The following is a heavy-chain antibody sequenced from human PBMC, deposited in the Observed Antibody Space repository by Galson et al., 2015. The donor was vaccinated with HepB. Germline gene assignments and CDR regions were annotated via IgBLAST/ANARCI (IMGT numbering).Heavy chain of an antibody. J-gene: IGHJ6*03. CDR1: GYTFTGYY. CDR3: AREDIVVVPAAAEGFYMDV. D-gene: IGHD2-2*01. CDR2: INPNSGGT. Sequence: SVKVSCKASGYTFTGYYMHWVRQAPGQGLEWMGRINPNSGGTNYAQKFQGRVTMTRDTSISTAYMELSRLRSDDTAVYYCAREDIVVVPAAAEGFYMDVRGKGTTVTVSS. V-gene: IGHV1-2*06.